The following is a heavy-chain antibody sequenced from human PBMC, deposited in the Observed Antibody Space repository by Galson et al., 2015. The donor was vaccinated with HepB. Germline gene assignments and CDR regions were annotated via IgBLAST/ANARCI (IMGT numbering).Heavy chain of an antibody. CDR1: GYSFTSYW. V-gene: IGHV5-10-1*01. Sequence: QSGAEVKKPGESLRISCKGSGYSFTSYWINWVRQMAGKGLEWMGRIDPSDSYTNYSPSFQGHVTISADKSISTAYLQWSSLKASDTAVYYCARLYYDSGGYYLTDYWGQGTLVTVSS. J-gene: IGHJ4*02. D-gene: IGHD3-22*01. CDR2: IDPSDSYT. CDR3: ARLYYDSGGYYLTDY.